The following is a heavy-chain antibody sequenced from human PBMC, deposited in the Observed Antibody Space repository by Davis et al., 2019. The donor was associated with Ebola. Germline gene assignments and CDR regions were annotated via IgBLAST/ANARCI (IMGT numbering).Heavy chain of an antibody. V-gene: IGHV3-74*01. J-gene: IGHJ4*02. Sequence: GESLKISCAASGFTFSSYWMHWVRQAPGKGLVWVSRINSDGSSTSYADSVKGRFTISRDNARDSLYLQMDSLRVEDTAIYYCARDAFSLSRYDTEDHWGQGTLVTVSS. CDR3: ARDAFSLSRYDTEDH. CDR2: INSDGSST. D-gene: IGHD3-9*01. CDR1: GFTFSSYW.